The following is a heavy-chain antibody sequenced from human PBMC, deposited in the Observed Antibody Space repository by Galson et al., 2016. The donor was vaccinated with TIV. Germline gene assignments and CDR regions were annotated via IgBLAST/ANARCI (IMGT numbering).Heavy chain of an antibody. J-gene: IGHJ4*02. CDR2: IGYDGITK. D-gene: IGHD6-13*01. Sequence: SLRLSCAVSGFSLNDYGTHWVRQAPGKGLEWVAVIGYDGITKYYADSVNGRFTISRDTSTNTLSLQMDSLTGEDTAMYYCARSAAFGTRIRYVFDYWGQGSMVTVSS. CDR3: ARSAAFGTRIRYVFDY. V-gene: IGHV3-33*01. CDR1: GFSLNDYG.